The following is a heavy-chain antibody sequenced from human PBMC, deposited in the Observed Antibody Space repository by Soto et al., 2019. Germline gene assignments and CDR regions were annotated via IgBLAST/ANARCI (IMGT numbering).Heavy chain of an antibody. Sequence: SETLSLTCTVSGASISSGDYFWSWIRQSPGKGLEWIGYIYDGGSSYYNPSLKSRVTMSVDTSKNQFSLELRSVTAADTAVYYCAREKGYISGPKNFDYWGQGTLVTVSS. D-gene: IGHD5-12*01. J-gene: IGHJ4*02. V-gene: IGHV4-30-4*01. CDR1: GASISSGDYF. CDR3: AREKGYISGPKNFDY. CDR2: IYDGGSS.